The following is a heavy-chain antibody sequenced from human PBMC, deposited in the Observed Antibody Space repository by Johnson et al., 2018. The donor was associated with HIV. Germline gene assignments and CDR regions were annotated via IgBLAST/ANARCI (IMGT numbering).Heavy chain of an antibody. CDR3: ARVRIGRENAFDI. J-gene: IGHJ3*02. Sequence: QVQLVESGGDVVQPGRSLRLSCAASGFTFRSYAMHWVRQAPGKGLEWVAAIGYDGNDKDYADSVKGRFTISRDNSRNTLYLHLNSLRAVDTAVYYCARVRIGRENAFDIWGQGTMVTVSS. CDR2: IGYDGNDK. CDR1: GFTFRSYA. V-gene: IGHV3-30*04. D-gene: IGHD1-26*01.